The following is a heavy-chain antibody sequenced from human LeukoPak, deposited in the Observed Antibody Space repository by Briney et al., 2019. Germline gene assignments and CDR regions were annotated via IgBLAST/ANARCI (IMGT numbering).Heavy chain of an antibody. CDR2: ISSSSSYI. CDR3: ARARSPTGYYYYYMDV. CDR1: GFTFSSYN. Sequence: GGSLRLPCAASGFTFSSYNMNWVRQAPGKGLEWVSSISSSSSYIYYADSVKGRFTISRDNAKNSLYLQMNSLRAEDTAVYYCARARSPTGYYYYYMDVWGKGTTVTVSS. D-gene: IGHD4-17*01. V-gene: IGHV3-21*01. J-gene: IGHJ6*03.